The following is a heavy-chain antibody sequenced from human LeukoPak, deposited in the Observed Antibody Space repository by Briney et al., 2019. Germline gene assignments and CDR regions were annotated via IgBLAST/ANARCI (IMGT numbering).Heavy chain of an antibody. CDR2: ISPNSGGT. J-gene: IGHJ4*02. D-gene: IGHD2-2*01. CDR3: ARGSDIVVVPAAGPFDY. Sequence: GASVKVSCKASGYTFTGYYMHWVRQAPGQGLEWMGWISPNSGGTNYAQKFQGWVTMTRDTSISTAYMELSRLRSDDAAVYYCARGSDIVVVPAAGPFDYWGQGTLVAVSS. V-gene: IGHV1-2*04. CDR1: GYTFTGYY.